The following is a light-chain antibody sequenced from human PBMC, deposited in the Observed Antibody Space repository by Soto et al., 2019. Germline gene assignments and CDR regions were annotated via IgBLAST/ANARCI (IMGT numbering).Light chain of an antibody. CDR2: EVR. CDR3: TSYTPTGALV. J-gene: IGLJ6*01. CDR1: NTDVGGYNY. Sequence: LTQPASVSGSPGQSITGSCTGTNTDVGGYNYVTWYQHRPGKAPRLMIYEVRNRLSGVSNRFSGSKSGNTASLTISGLQSEDEADYCCTSYTPTGALVFGSGTKVTVL. V-gene: IGLV2-14*01.